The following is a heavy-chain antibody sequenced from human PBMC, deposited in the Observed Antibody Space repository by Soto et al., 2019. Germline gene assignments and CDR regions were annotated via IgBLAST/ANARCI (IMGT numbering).Heavy chain of an antibody. CDR1: GFTVSSNY. CDR2: IYSGGST. J-gene: IGHJ4*02. Sequence: GGSLRLSCAASGFTVSSNYMSWVRQAPGKGLEWVSVIYSGGSTYYADSVKGRFTISRDNSKNTLYLQMNSLRAEDTAVYYCAREYYYDSSGYSDYWGQGTLVTVSS. CDR3: AREYYYDSSGYSDY. V-gene: IGHV3-66*01. D-gene: IGHD3-22*01.